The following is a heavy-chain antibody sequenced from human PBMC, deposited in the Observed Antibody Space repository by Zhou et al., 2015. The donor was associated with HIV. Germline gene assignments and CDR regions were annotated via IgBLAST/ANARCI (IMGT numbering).Heavy chain of an antibody. CDR3: VRDASFYTNAQGGMDV. J-gene: IGHJ6*02. Sequence: QVRLVESGGGLVKPGGSLRLSCAASGFTFSDYYMSWFRQAPGKGLEWLSYISGTSETIYYADSVKGRFTVSRDSARNSLYLQMDSLGVEDTAIYYCVRDASFYTNAQGGMDVWGQGTMVTVSS. V-gene: IGHV3-11*01. D-gene: IGHD2-8*01. CDR1: GFTFSDYY. CDR2: ISGTSETI.